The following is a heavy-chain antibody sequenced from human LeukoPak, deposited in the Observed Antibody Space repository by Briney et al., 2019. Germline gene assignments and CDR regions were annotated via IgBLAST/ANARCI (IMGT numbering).Heavy chain of an antibody. Sequence: GGSLRLSCAASGFTFSSYSMNWVRQAPGKGLEWVSPISSSSSYIYYADSVKGRFTISRDNAKNSLYLQMNSLRAEDTAVYYCARDGGIQLNYYYYGMDVWGQGTTVTVSS. CDR1: GFTFSSYS. CDR3: ARDGGIQLNYYYYGMDV. J-gene: IGHJ6*02. V-gene: IGHV3-21*01. D-gene: IGHD5-18*01. CDR2: ISSSSSYI.